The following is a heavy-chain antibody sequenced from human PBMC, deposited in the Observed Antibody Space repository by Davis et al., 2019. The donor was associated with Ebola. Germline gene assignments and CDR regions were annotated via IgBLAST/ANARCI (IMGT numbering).Heavy chain of an antibody. CDR1: GYTFTDYA. Sequence: ASVKVSCKASGYTFTDYAIHWVRQAPGQGLEWMGWVSPTTGGTNYAPKFQGRVTMTTDTSITTAYMALSSLASDDTAMYYCARVIISDTVIAYYFDYWGQGTLVTVSS. J-gene: IGHJ4*02. V-gene: IGHV1-2*02. CDR2: VSPTTGGT. CDR3: ARVIISDTVIAYYFDY. D-gene: IGHD5-18*01.